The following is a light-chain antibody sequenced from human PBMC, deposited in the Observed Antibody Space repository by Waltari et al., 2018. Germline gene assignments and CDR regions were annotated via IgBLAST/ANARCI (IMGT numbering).Light chain of an antibody. V-gene: IGKV3-20*01. CDR3: QQYGASRLT. J-gene: IGKJ4*01. CDR2: GAS. Sequence: EIVLTQSPGTLSLSPGDRATLSCRASQSISISYLAWYQQKPGQSPRLLIYGASSRATGIPDRFSGRVSGTDVTLTISRLEPEDFAVYYCQQYGASRLTFGGGTKVEIK. CDR1: QSISISY.